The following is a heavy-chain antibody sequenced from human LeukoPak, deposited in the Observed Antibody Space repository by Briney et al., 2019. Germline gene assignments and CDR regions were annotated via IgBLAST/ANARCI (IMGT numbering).Heavy chain of an antibody. CDR1: GGSISGYY. D-gene: IGHD3-22*01. J-gene: IGHJ6*02. Sequence: SETLSLTCTVSGGSISGYYWSWIRQPPGKGLKWIGEINHSGSTNYNPSLKSRVTISVDTSKNQFSLKLSSVTAADTAVYYCARGPFWSSGYYLYYYYGMDVWGQGTTVTVSS. CDR2: INHSGST. CDR3: ARGPFWSSGYYLYYYYGMDV. V-gene: IGHV4-34*01.